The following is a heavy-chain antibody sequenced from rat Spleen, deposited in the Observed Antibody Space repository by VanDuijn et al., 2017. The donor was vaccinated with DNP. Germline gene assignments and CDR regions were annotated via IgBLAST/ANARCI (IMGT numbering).Heavy chain of an antibody. J-gene: IGHJ2*01. V-gene: IGHV3-1*01. Sequence: EVQLQESGSGLVKPSQSLALTCSVTGYSLTSNYWGWIRKFPGNKMEWIGNISYSGYTSYYPSLKSRITITRNTSKNQFFLQLNSVTTDDTATNYCTRWHPPRDFDYWGQGVMVTVSS. D-gene: IGHD3-8*01. CDR1: GYSLTSNY. CDR2: ISYSGYT. CDR3: TRWHPPRDFDY.